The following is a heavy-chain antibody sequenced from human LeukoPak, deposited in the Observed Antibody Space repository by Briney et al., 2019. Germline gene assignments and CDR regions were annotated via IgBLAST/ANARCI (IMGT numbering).Heavy chain of an antibody. J-gene: IGHJ6*03. CDR3: AREYCSSTSCYLYYMDV. CDR1: GGSFSGYY. Sequence: PSETLSLTCAVYGGSFSGYYWSWIRQSPGKGLEWIGEINHSGSTNYNPSLKSRVNISVDTSKNQFSLKLSSVTAADTAVYYCAREYCSSTSCYLYYMDVWGKGTTVTVSS. V-gene: IGHV4-34*01. CDR2: INHSGST. D-gene: IGHD2-2*01.